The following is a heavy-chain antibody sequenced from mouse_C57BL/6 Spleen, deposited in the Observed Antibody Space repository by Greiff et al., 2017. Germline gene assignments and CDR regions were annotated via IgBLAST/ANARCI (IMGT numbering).Heavy chain of an antibody. CDR1: GYTFTDYN. J-gene: IGHJ1*03. D-gene: IGHD1-1*01. Sequence: VQLKQSGPELVKPGASVKIPCKASGYTFTDYNMDWVKQSHGKSLEWIGDINPNNGGTIYNQKFKGKATLTVDKSSSTAYMELRSLTSEDTAVYYCARSIYYYGSGYFDVWGTGTTVTVSS. V-gene: IGHV1-18*01. CDR3: ARSIYYYGSGYFDV. CDR2: INPNNGGT.